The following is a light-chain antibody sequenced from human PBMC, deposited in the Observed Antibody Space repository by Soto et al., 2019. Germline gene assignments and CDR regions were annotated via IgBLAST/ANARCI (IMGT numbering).Light chain of an antibody. CDR3: QQSYSSLYT. V-gene: IGKV1-39*01. CDR1: QSVNSY. Sequence: DIQVTQSPSSLSASVGDRVTVTCRTSQSVNSYLNWYQQKPGRAPKLLIYASTNLQSGVPTRFICSGFGTYFSLTISSLQPEDFATYYCQQSYSSLYTFGQGTKLEIK. J-gene: IGKJ2*01. CDR2: AST.